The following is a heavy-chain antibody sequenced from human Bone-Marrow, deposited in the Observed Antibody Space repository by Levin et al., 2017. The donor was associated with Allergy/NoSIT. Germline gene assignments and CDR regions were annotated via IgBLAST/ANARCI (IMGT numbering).Heavy chain of an antibody. Sequence: GGSLRLSCRASGFTFGSFYMHWVRQVPGKGLEWVSNINYNGGGTSYADFVKGRVTISRDNAKEMLYLEMNSLRVEDSGMYFCVREAYSDFWSVHYGMDVWGQGTTVIVSS. J-gene: IGHJ6*02. CDR1: GFTFGSFY. V-gene: IGHV3-74*03. D-gene: IGHD3-3*01. CDR3: VREAYSDFWSVHYGMDV. CDR2: INYNGGGT.